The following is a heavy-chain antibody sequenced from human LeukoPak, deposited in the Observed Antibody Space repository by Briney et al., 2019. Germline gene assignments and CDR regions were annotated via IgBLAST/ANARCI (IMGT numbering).Heavy chain of an antibody. CDR1: GGSISSSNW. J-gene: IGHJ3*02. D-gene: IGHD3-10*01. CDR2: ISHSGST. V-gene: IGHV4-4*02. CDR3: ARADKHYYGSGRGSGLPFDI. Sequence: SETLSLTCAVSGGSISSSNWWSWVRQPPGKGLEWIGEISHSGSTNYNPSLKSRVTISVDTSKNQFSLKLSSVTAADTAVYYCARADKHYYGSGRGSGLPFDIWGQGTMVTVSS.